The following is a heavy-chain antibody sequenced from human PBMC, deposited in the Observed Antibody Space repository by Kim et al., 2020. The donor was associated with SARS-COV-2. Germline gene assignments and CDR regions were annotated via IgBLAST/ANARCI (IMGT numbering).Heavy chain of an antibody. CDR1: GHTFTEDS. CDR3: LGGDYLDY. V-gene: IGHV1-3*01. Sequence: ASVKVSCKTSGHTFTEDSIHWVRQAPGQRLEWMGGIDCGNGDTIYSQKFQGRVTFTTDTSASTGYMELSSLTSEDSAVYYCLGGDYLDYWGQGTLVTVSS. CDR2: IDCGNGDT. J-gene: IGHJ4*02. D-gene: IGHD3-16*01.